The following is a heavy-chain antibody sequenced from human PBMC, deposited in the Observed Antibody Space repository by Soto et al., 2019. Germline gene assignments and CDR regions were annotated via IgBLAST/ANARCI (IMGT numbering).Heavy chain of an antibody. V-gene: IGHV3-72*01. Sequence: EVQLVESGGGLVQPGGSLRLSCVGSGFTFSGPYMDWVRQAPGKGLEWVGRIRNKANSYTTDYAASVEGTFTISRDDSKNSLYLQMNSLQTEDTALYYCARVYNSPRKFDLWGQGTLVTVSS. D-gene: IGHD1-1*01. CDR1: GFTFSGPY. CDR3: ARVYNSPRKFDL. CDR2: IRNKANSYTT. J-gene: IGHJ5*02.